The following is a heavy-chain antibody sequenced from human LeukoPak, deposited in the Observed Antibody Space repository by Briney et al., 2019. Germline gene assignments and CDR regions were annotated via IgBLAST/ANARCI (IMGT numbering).Heavy chain of an antibody. CDR2: IYTTGGT. V-gene: IGHV4-4*07. J-gene: IGHJ4*02. CDR1: GGSISSYY. CDR3: ARQIASARTAGFDF. Sequence: TPSETLSLTCTVSGGSISSYYWSWIRQPAGKGLEWIGRIYTTGGTNYNPSLKSRVTMSVDTSKNQFSLGLRSVTAADTAVYYCARQIASARTAGFDFWGQGALVIVSS. D-gene: IGHD6-13*01.